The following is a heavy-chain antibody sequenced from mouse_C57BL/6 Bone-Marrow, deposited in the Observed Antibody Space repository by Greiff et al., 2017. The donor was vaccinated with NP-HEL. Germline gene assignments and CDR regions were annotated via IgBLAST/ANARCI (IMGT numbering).Heavy chain of an antibody. CDR2: IDPSDSET. CDR3: ARSGEGYYGSSLDY. CDR1: GYTFTSYW. Sequence: QVQLQQSGAELVRPGSSVKLSCKASGYTFTSYWMHWVKQRPIQGLEWIGNIDPSDSETHYNQKFKDKATLTVDKSSSTAYMQLSSLTSEDSAVYYCARSGEGYYGSSLDYWGQGTTLTVSS. D-gene: IGHD1-1*01. J-gene: IGHJ2*01. V-gene: IGHV1-52*01.